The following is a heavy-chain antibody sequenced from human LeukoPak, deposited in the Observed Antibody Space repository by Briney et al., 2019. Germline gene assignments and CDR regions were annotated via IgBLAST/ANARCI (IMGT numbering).Heavy chain of an antibody. V-gene: IGHV3-30*02. J-gene: IGHJ6*03. D-gene: IGHD1-26*01. CDR1: GFTFSSYG. CDR2: IRYDGSNK. CDR3: AKDVTSGSSWPYYMDV. Sequence: PGGSLRLSCAASGFTFSSYGMHWVRQAPGKGLEWVAFIRYDGSNKYYADSVKGRFTISRDNSKNTLYLQMNSLRAEDTAVYYCAKDVTSGSSWPYYMDVWGKGTTVTVSS.